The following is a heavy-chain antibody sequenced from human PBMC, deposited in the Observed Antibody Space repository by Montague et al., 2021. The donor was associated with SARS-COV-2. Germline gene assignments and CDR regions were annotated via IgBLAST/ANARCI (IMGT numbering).Heavy chain of an antibody. Sequence: SETLSLTCTVSGDSVSSSDHYWGWIRQPPGKGLEWLGIVYYSGYTYYXPSVKGRATISIDASKNQFSLKLNSLTATDTAIYHCARRRLREDYFDFWGQGTLLTVSS. J-gene: IGHJ4*02. CDR3: ARRRLREDYFDF. CDR1: GDSVSSSDHY. V-gene: IGHV4-39*01. D-gene: IGHD4-17*01. CDR2: VYYSGYT.